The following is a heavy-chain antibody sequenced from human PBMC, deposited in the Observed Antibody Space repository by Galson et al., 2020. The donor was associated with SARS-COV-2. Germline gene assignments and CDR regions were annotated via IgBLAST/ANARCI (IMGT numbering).Heavy chain of an antibody. Sequence: QLGESLKISCAASGFTFSRYWMNWVRQAPGKGLEWVATINPDGSKTSYVGSVKGRFTISRDNARNSLSLEMNTLRVEDSDVYYCATDMWGPDNWGQGTQVTVSS. CDR1: GFTFSRYW. J-gene: IGHJ4*02. CDR2: INPDGSKT. CDR3: ATDMWGPDN. D-gene: IGHD1-26*01. V-gene: IGHV3-7*01.